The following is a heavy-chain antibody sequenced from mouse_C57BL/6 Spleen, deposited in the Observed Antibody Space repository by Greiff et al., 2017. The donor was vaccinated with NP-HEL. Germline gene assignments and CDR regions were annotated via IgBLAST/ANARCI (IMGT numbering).Heavy chain of an antibody. J-gene: IGHJ1*03. Sequence: EVKLMESGGGLVQPGGSLKLSCAASGFTFSDYYMYWVRQTPEKRLEWVAYISNGGGSTYYPDTVKGRFTISRDNAKNTLYLQMSRLKSEDTAMYYCARRGYYGSYWYFDFWGTGTTVTVSS. CDR3: ARRGYYGSYWYFDF. CDR2: ISNGGGST. V-gene: IGHV5-12*01. CDR1: GFTFSDYY. D-gene: IGHD1-1*01.